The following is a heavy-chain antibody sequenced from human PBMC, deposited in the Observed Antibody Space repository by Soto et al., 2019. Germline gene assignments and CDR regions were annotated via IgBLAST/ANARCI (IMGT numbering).Heavy chain of an antibody. D-gene: IGHD2-8*01. CDR1: GGSFSGYY. CDR2: VNHSGST. J-gene: IGHJ4*02. Sequence: PSETLSLTCALYGGSFSGYYWSWVRQPPGKGLEWIGEVNHSGSTNCTPSLKSRVTISVDTSKNQFSLKLSSVTAADTAVYYCASPVGVPGVDWGQGTLVTVSS. CDR3: ASPVGVPGVD. V-gene: IGHV4-34*01.